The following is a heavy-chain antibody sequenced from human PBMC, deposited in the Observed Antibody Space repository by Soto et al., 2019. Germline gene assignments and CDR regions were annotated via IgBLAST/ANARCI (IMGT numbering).Heavy chain of an antibody. D-gene: IGHD1-7*01. V-gene: IGHV1-46*01. CDR3: ARDQNLEMAQISVGSRYDY. Sequence: ASVKVSCKASGYTFTSYYMHWVRQAPGQGLEWMGIINPSGGSTSYAQKFQGRVTMTRDTSTSTVYMELSSLRSEDTAVYYCARDQNLEMAQISVGSRYDYWGQGTLVTVSS. CDR2: INPSGGST. CDR1: GYTFTSYY. J-gene: IGHJ4*02.